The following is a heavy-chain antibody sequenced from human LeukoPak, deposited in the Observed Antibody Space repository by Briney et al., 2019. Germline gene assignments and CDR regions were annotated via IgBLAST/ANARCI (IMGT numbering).Heavy chain of an antibody. V-gene: IGHV3-30*18. CDR3: AKTLCSGGSCYFFDY. CDR1: GFTFSSYG. D-gene: IGHD2-15*01. Sequence: LGGSLRLSCAASGFTFSSYGMHWVRQAPGKGLEWVAVISYDGSNKYYADSVKGRFTISRDNSKNTLYLQMNSLRAEDTAVYYCAKTLCSGGSCYFFDYWGQGTLVTVSS. CDR2: ISYDGSNK. J-gene: IGHJ4*02.